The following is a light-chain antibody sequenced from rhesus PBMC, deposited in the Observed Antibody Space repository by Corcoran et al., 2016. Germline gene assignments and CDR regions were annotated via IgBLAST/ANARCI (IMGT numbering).Light chain of an antibody. CDR3: QHGYGTPFT. CDR1: QGISNY. CDR2: DAS. V-gene: IGKV1-74*01. J-gene: IGKJ3*01. Sequence: DIQMTQSPSSLSASVGDRVTITCRASQGISNYLSWYQQKPGKVPKLLFYDASTLQSGVPSRFSGSGSGTDYTFTISSLQPEDVATYYCQHGYGTPFTFGPGTKLDIK.